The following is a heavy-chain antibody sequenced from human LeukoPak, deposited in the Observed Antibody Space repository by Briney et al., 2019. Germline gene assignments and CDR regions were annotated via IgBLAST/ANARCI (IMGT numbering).Heavy chain of an antibody. Sequence: ASVKVSCKASGYTFTSYYMHWVRQAPGQGREGMGIINPSGSSTNYAQKFQGRVTMTRDMSTSTDYMDLSSLTSEDTAVYYCARSGGDSRGNEIDYWGQGTLVTVSS. J-gene: IGHJ4*02. CDR1: GYTFTSYY. D-gene: IGHD3-10*01. CDR2: INPSGSST. V-gene: IGHV1-46*01. CDR3: ARSGGDSRGNEIDY.